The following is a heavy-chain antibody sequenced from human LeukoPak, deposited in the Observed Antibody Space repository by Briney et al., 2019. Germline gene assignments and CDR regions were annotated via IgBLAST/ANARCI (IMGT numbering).Heavy chain of an antibody. V-gene: IGHV4-39*07. CDR2: IYYSGST. CDR3: ARDNGDGYNPYFDY. Sequence: KPSETLSLTCTVSGGSISSSSYYWGWIRQPPGKGLEWIGSIYYSGSTYYNPSLKSRVTISVDTSKNQFSLKLSSVTAADTAVYYCARDNGDGYNPYFDYWGQGTLVTVSS. J-gene: IGHJ4*02. D-gene: IGHD5-24*01. CDR1: GGSISSSSYY.